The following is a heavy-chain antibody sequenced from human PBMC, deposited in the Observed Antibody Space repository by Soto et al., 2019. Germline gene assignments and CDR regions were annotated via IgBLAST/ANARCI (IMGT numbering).Heavy chain of an antibody. CDR1: GDPSSSYY. Sequence: LQESGPGLVKPSETLSLTCTVFGDPSSSYYWGWIRQPPGKGLHWIAYINNVGMTNYNPSLKGRVTISLDTSKNHLSLSLTSVTAADTAVYYCARSFCRDAIRCNWFDPWGQGTLVTVSS. V-gene: IGHV4-59*01. CDR2: INNVGMT. J-gene: IGHJ5*02. D-gene: IGHD2-8*01. CDR3: ARSFCRDAIRCNWFDP.